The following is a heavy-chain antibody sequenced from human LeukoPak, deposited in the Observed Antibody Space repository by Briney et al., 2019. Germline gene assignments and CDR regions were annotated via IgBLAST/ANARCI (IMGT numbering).Heavy chain of an antibody. V-gene: IGHV3-21*01. Sequence: GGSLRLSCAASGFTFSSYNINWVRQAPGKGLGWVSSIRSSTYIYYADSVKGRFTISRDNAKNSLYLQMNSLRAEDTAVYYCARTLGCSSTSCYTGYYYYGMDVWGQGTTVTVSS. CDR3: ARTLGCSSTSCYTGYYYYGMDV. CDR1: GFTFSSYN. CDR2: IRSSTYI. D-gene: IGHD2-2*02. J-gene: IGHJ6*02.